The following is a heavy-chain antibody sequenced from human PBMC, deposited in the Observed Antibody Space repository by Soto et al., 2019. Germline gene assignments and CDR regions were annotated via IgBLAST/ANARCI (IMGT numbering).Heavy chain of an antibody. V-gene: IGHV4-34*01. Sequence: SETLSLTCAVYGGSFSGYYWSWIRQPPGKGLEWIGEINHSGSTNYNPSLKSRVTISVDTSKNQFSLKLSSVTAADTAVYYCARPHANPDSSSWYGMDVWGQGTTVTVSS. D-gene: IGHD6-13*01. CDR2: INHSGST. CDR1: GGSFSGYY. J-gene: IGHJ6*02. CDR3: ARPHANPDSSSWYGMDV.